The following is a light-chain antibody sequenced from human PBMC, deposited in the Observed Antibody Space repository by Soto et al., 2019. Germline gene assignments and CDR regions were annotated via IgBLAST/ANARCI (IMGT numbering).Light chain of an antibody. CDR2: DAS. CDR3: QQYSSYSLPT. V-gene: IGKV1-5*01. J-gene: IGKJ4*01. Sequence: GDSGTLTCRASQSVSRWLAWYQQKPGKAPKLLIYDASSLNSGVPSRFSGSQSGTEFTLTITSLLPDDFATYFCQQYSSYSLPTFGGGTKVDIK. CDR1: QSVSRW.